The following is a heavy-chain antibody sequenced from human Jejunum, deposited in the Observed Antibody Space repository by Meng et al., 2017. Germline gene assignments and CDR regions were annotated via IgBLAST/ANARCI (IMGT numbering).Heavy chain of an antibody. CDR2: LSSSGRTT. D-gene: IGHD5-18*01. J-gene: IGHJ4*02. CDR1: GFNFNTHA. Sequence: VELLDSGGGLVRPGGPLGLSCAASGFNFNTHAMNWVRQCPGKGLKWVSGLSSSGRTTYYADSVKGRFTISRDNSKNMVYLQMSSLRAEDTAVYYCARGYSYVWGQGTLVTVSS. CDR3: ARGYSYV. V-gene: IGHV3-23*01.